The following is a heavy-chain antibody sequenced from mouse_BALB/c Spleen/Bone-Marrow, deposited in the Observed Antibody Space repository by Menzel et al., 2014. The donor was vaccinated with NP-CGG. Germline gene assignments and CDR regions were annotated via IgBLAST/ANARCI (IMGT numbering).Heavy chain of an antibody. V-gene: IGHV3-8*02. Sequence: EVQLQQSGPSLVKPSQTLSLTCSVTGDSITNAHWNWIRKFPGNKIDYMGYISYSGNTYYNPSLKSRISITRDTSKNQFYLQLNSVTTEDTATYFCARGTGYYFDYWGQGTTLTVSS. CDR3: ARGTGYYFDY. CDR1: GDSITNAH. CDR2: ISYSGNT. J-gene: IGHJ2*01. D-gene: IGHD3-3*01.